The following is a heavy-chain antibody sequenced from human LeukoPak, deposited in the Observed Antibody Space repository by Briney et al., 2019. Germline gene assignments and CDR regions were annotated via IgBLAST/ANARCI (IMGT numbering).Heavy chain of an antibody. J-gene: IGHJ6*02. CDR2: ISGSGGST. Sequence: KSGGSLRLSCAASGFTFSSYAMSWVRQAPGKGLEWVSAISGSGGSTYYADSVKGRFTISRDNSKNTLYLQMNSLRAEDTAVYYCAKGEQQLATYGMDVWGQGTTVTVSS. CDR1: GFTFSSYA. V-gene: IGHV3-23*01. D-gene: IGHD6-13*01. CDR3: AKGEQQLATYGMDV.